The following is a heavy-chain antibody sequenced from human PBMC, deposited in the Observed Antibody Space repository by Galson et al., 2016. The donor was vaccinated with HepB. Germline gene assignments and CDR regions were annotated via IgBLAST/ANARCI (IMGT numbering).Heavy chain of an antibody. V-gene: IGHV4-4*02. J-gene: IGHJ4*02. CDR3: ARVKDFWSGYLGENNN. CDR2: TYHSGSP. CDR1: GGSISSDHW. D-gene: IGHD3-3*01. Sequence: ETLSLTCAVSGGSISSDHWWSRVRQPPGKGLEWNGETYHSGSPHYKPSLRSRATLSLDKSKNHFSLKLNSVTAADTAVYYCARVKDFWSGYLGENNNWGQGTLVTVSS.